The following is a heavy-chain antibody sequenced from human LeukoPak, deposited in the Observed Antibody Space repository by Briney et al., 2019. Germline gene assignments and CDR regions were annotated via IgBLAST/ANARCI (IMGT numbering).Heavy chain of an antibody. CDR2: IYTSGST. Sequence: SETLSPTFTVSGDSISSSSYYWGWIRQPPGKGLGWIGRIYTSGSTNYNPSLKSRVTISVDTSKNHFSLKLSSVTAADTAVYYCARSGSGYLRYYFDYWGQGTLVTVSS. CDR1: GDSISSSSYY. V-gene: IGHV4-61*02. CDR3: ARSGSGYLRYYFDY. D-gene: IGHD5-12*01. J-gene: IGHJ4*02.